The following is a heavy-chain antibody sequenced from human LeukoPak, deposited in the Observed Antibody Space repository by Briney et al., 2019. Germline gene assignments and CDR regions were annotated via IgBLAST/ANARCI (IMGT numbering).Heavy chain of an antibody. CDR2: IYYSGST. CDR1: GGSISSYY. V-gene: IGHV4-59*08. CDR3: ARHLADSSWFDP. Sequence: SETLSLTCTVSGGSISSYYWSWIRQPPGKGLEWIGYIYYSGSTNYNPSLKSRVTISVDTSKNQFSLKLSSVTAADTAVYYCARHLADSSWFDPWGQGTLVTVSS. D-gene: IGHD3-22*01. J-gene: IGHJ5*02.